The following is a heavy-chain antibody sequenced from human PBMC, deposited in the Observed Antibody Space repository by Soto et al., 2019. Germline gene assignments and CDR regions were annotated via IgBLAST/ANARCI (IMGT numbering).Heavy chain of an antibody. V-gene: IGHV3-30*18. D-gene: IGHD2-21*01. Sequence: QVQVVESGGGVVRPGRSLRLSCAASGFNFNNYAMHWVRQAPGKGLEWVAVVSFDGTNTYYADSVKGRFTISRDSSNNTVSLQMNGLTSEDTAAYYCAKAGWGGDYYYGLDVWGQGSPGHRLL. CDR2: VSFDGTNT. CDR3: AKAGWGGDYYYGLDV. J-gene: IGHJ6*02. CDR1: GFNFNNYA.